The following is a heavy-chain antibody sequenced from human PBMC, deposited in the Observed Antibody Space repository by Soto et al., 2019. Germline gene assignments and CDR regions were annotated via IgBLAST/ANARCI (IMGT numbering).Heavy chain of an antibody. CDR1: GGHITNSNSY. CDR3: VRLVPAPGAGDF. J-gene: IGHJ4*02. V-gene: IGHV4-39*02. CDR2: IFYDGST. D-gene: IGHD6-13*01. Sequence: QLQLQESGPGLVKPSETLSLTCTVSGGHITNSNSYWGWIRQPPGKGREGIGRIFYDGSTYYNPSLERRVAISVDPSRKLFSLKLPSVTAAETAVYYCVRLVPAPGAGDFWGQGIRVTVSS.